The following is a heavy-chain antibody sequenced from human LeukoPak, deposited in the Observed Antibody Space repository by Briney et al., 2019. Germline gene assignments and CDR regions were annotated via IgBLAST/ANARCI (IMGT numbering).Heavy chain of an antibody. CDR2: INPNSGGT. CDR3: ARAIFRPHIGVVTAANWFDP. D-gene: IGHD2-21*02. Sequence: ASVKVSCKASGYTFTGYYMHWVRQAPGQGLEWMGWINPNSGGTNYAQKFQGRVTMTRDTSISTAYMELSRLRSDDTAVYYCARAIFRPHIGVVTAANWFDPWGQETLVTVPS. CDR1: GYTFTGYY. J-gene: IGHJ5*02. V-gene: IGHV1-2*02.